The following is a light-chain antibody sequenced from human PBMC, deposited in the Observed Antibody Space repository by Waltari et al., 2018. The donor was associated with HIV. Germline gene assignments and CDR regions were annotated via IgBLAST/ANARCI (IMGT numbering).Light chain of an antibody. CDR3: QQYYSVPYT. Sequence: DVVVTQSPDSLAVSVGERDTLNCKSSLSLLYSSIAWYQQKPGQRPKPLIYWASTRESGVPDRFSGSGSGTDFTLTIINLQTEDVAVYYCQQYYSVPYTFGQGTKLEIK. CDR1: LSLLYSS. J-gene: IGKJ2*01. V-gene: IGKV4-1*01. CDR2: WAS.